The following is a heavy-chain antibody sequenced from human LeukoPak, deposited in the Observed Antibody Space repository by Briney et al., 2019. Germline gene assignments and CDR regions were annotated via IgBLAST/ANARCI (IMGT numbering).Heavy chain of an antibody. Sequence: SETLSLTCTVSGYSISSGYYWGWIRQPPGKGLEWIGSIYHSGSTYYNPSLKSRVTISIDTSKNQFSLKLSSVTAADTAVYYCARRPIVGATQYYFDYWGQGTLVTVSS. CDR1: GYSISSGYY. CDR2: IYHSGST. CDR3: ARRPIVGATQYYFDY. J-gene: IGHJ4*02. V-gene: IGHV4-38-2*02. D-gene: IGHD1-26*01.